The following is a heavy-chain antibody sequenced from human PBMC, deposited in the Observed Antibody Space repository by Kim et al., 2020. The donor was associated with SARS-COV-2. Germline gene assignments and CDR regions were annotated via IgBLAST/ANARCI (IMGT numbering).Heavy chain of an antibody. V-gene: IGHV3-23*01. CDR2: ITSCGGS. D-gene: IGHD2-21*02. J-gene: IGHJ4*02. CDR3: AKGSDF. CDR1: GFTFGNYG. Sequence: GGSLRLSCAASGFTFGNYGMNWVRQAPGSGLEWVSTITSCGGSYYADSVKGRFSISRDNSKSTLYLQMNSLRVEDMAVYYCAKGSDFRGQGTLVTVSS.